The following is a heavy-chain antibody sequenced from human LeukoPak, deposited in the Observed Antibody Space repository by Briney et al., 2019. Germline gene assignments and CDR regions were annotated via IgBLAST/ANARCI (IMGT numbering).Heavy chain of an antibody. Sequence: GGSLRLSCAASGFTFSNYAMYWVRQTPGKGLQWVALISYDGSNKYSADSVKGRFTISRDNSKNTLYLQMNSLRAEDTAVYYCARARSSYGYGDAFDIWGQGTMVTVSS. V-gene: IGHV3-30*04. J-gene: IGHJ3*02. CDR2: ISYDGSNK. D-gene: IGHD5-18*01. CDR1: GFTFSNYA. CDR3: ARARSSYGYGDAFDI.